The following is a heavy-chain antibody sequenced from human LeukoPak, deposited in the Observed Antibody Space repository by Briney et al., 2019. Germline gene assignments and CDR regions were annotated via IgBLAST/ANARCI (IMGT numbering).Heavy chain of an antibody. V-gene: IGHV1-2*02. Sequence: GASVKVSCKASGYTFTGYYMHWVRQSPGQGLEWMGWINPNSGGTNYAQKFQGRVTMTRDTSISTAYMELSRLRSDDTAVYYCARADTSSPNHFDYWGQGTLVTVSS. CDR3: ARADTSSPNHFDY. CDR1: GYTFTGYY. J-gene: IGHJ4*02. CDR2: INPNSGGT. D-gene: IGHD6-6*01.